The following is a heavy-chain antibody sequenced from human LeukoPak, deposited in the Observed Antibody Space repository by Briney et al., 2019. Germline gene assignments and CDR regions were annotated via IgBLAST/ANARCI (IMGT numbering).Heavy chain of an antibody. Sequence: ASVKVSCKASGHTFTGYYMHWVRQAPGQGLEWMGWINPNSGGTNYAQKFQGRVTMTRDTSISTAYMELSRLRSVDTAVYYCARDRLPIDISYYYYYYMDVWGKGTTVTISS. J-gene: IGHJ6*03. D-gene: IGHD3-9*01. CDR3: ARDRLPIDISYYYYYYMDV. CDR1: GHTFTGYY. CDR2: INPNSGGT. V-gene: IGHV1-2*02.